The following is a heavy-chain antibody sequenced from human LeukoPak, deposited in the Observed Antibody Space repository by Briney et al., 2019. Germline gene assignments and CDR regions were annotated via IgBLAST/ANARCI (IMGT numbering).Heavy chain of an antibody. V-gene: IGHV4-39*01. CDR3: ARHGYYYYTSGYSGY. CDR1: GGSISSSFYY. J-gene: IGHJ4*02. CDR2: TYYSGTT. Sequence: SETLSLTCTVSGGSISSSFYYWGWLRQPPGKGLEWIGSTYYSGTTYYKPSLKSRVSVSVDTSKNQLSLNLTSVTAADTALYYCARHGYYYYTSGYSGYWGQGILVTVSS. D-gene: IGHD3-22*01.